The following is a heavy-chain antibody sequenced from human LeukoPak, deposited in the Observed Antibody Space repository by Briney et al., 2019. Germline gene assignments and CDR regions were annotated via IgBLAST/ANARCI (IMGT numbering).Heavy chain of an antibody. Sequence: GGSLRLSCAASGFTFSTNSMNWVRQALGKGLEWVSSIGISSSHTFYADSVKGRFTISRDNAENSVYLQMNSLRAEDTAVYYCAKDLTTVATPYYYYYMDVWGKGTTVTVSS. CDR1: GFTFSTNS. D-gene: IGHD4-23*01. CDR2: IGISSSHT. J-gene: IGHJ6*03. CDR3: AKDLTTVATPYYYYYMDV. V-gene: IGHV3-21*01.